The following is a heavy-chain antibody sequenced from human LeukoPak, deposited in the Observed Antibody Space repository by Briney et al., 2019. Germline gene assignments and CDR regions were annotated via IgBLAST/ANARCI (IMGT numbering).Heavy chain of an antibody. CDR1: GYTFTGYY. CDR3: ARTGYSGSPNAYFVS. J-gene: IGHJ4*02. V-gene: IGHV1-2*02. CDR2: INPNSGGT. D-gene: IGHD5-12*01. Sequence: ASVKVSCKASGYTFTGYYLHWVRQAPGQGVEWMGWINPNSGGTDYAQKFQGRVTLTRDTSISTAYMDLSSLRSDDTAVYYCARTGYSGSPNAYFVSWGQGTLVTVSS.